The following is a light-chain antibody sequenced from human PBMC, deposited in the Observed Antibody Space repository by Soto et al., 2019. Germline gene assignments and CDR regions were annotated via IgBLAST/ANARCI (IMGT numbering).Light chain of an antibody. J-gene: IGLJ1*01. Sequence: QSVLTQPPSASGSPGQSVTISCTGTSSDVGGNNFVSWYQQHPGKAPKLMIYEVTKRPSGVPDRFSGSKSGNTASLNVSGLQAEDEADYYCSSYAGSNNYVFGSGTKVTVL. CDR2: EVT. CDR1: SSDVGGNNF. CDR3: SSYAGSNNYV. V-gene: IGLV2-8*01.